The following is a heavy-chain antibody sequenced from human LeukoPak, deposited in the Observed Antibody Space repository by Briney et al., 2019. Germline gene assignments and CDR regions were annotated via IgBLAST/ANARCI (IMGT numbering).Heavy chain of an antibody. D-gene: IGHD6-13*01. Sequence: SETLSLTCTVSSGSISSSGSYWGWIRQPPGKGLEWIASISYSGSTYYNPSLRSRVTISVDTSKNQFFLNLNFVTAADTAVYYSIGYTSTHFAIDYWGQGTLVTVSS. J-gene: IGHJ4*02. CDR1: SGSISSSGSY. CDR3: IGYTSTHFAIDY. V-gene: IGHV4-39*01. CDR2: ISYSGST.